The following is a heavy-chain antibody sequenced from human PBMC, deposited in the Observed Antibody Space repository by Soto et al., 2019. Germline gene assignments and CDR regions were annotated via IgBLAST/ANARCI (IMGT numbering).Heavy chain of an antibody. D-gene: IGHD1-26*01. CDR1: GFTFSSYA. Sequence: GGSLRLSCAASGFTFSSYAMHWVRQAPGKGLEWVAVISYDGSNKYYADSVKGRFTISRDNSKNTLYLQMNSLRAEDTAVYYCARVLYSGSSFDYWGQGTLVTVSS. J-gene: IGHJ4*02. V-gene: IGHV3-30-3*01. CDR3: ARVLYSGSSFDY. CDR2: ISYDGSNK.